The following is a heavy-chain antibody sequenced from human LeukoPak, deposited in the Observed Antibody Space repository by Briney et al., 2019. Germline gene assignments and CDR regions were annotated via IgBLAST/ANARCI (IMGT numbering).Heavy chain of an antibody. D-gene: IGHD1-26*01. V-gene: IGHV3-48*03. CDR3: ARELYSGSYNY. Sequence: GGSLRLSCAASGFTFSNYEMNWVRQAPGKGLEWVSYISSSGSTIFYADSVKGRFTVSRDNAKNSLYLQMNSLRAEDTAVYYCARELYSGSYNYWGQGTLVTVSS. J-gene: IGHJ4*02. CDR2: ISSSGSTI. CDR1: GFTFSNYE.